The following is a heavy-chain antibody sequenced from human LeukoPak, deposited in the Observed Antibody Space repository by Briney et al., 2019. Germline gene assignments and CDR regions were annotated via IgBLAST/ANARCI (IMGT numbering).Heavy chain of an antibody. D-gene: IGHD6-19*01. V-gene: IGHV3-48*02. Sequence: GGSLRLSCAVSGFTFYNAWMSWVRQAPGKGLEWLSFISSSTSTIYYADSVKGRFTISRDNAKNSLYLQLNSLRDEDTAVYYCARERIAVATSSFDYWGQGALVTVSS. J-gene: IGHJ4*01. CDR2: ISSSTSTI. CDR1: GFTFYNAW. CDR3: ARERIAVATSSFDY.